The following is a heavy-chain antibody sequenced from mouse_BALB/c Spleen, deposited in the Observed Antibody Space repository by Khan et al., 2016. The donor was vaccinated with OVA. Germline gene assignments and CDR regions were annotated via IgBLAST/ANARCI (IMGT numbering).Heavy chain of an antibody. D-gene: IGHD2-13*01. CDR1: GFTFSTYS. CDR3: SRAPYGDVAY. V-gene: IGHV5-9-3*01. CDR2: ISSDGDYT. Sequence: EVQLVESGGGLVKPGGSLKLSCAASGFTFSTYSMSWVRQTPEKRLEWVATISSDGDYTYFPDNVTGRFTISRANAKNTLCLQLTSLRSEDTAMYYCSRAPYGDVAYWDQGTLVTVSA. J-gene: IGHJ3*01.